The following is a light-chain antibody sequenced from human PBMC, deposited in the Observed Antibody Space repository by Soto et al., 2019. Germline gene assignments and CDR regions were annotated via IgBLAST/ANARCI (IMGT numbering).Light chain of an antibody. Sequence: DIQMTQSPSSLSASLGDRVTISCRASQGISNYLAWYQQKPGKVPKLLIYAAATLQLGVPSRFTGSGSATEFSLTITSLQPEDAATYYCQKYNSAPWTFGQGTKVEIK. V-gene: IGKV1-27*01. CDR1: QGISNY. CDR3: QKYNSAPWT. CDR2: AAA. J-gene: IGKJ1*01.